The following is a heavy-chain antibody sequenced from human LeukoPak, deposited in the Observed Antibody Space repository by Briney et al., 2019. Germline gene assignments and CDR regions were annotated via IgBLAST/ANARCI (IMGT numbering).Heavy chain of an antibody. J-gene: IGHJ3*02. V-gene: IGHV1-69*05. CDR1: GGTFSSYA. D-gene: IGHD3-22*01. CDR2: IIPIFGTA. CDR3: ARMYYYDSSNAFDI. Sequence: ASVKVSCKASGGTFSSYAISWVRQAPGQGLEWMGGIIPIFGTANYAQKFQGRVTITTDESTSTAYMELSSLRSEDTAVYYCARMYYYDSSNAFDIWGQGTMVNVYS.